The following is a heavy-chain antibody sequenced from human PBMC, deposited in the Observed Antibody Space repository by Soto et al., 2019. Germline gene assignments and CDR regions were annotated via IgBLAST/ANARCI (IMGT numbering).Heavy chain of an antibody. Sequence: SETLSLTCAVYGGSFSGYYWSWIRQPPGKGLEWIGEINHSGSTNYNPSLKSRVTISVDTSKNQFSLKLSSVTAADTAVYYCARNLGSSSWYDAFDIWGQGTMVT. CDR3: ARNLGSSSWYDAFDI. J-gene: IGHJ3*02. CDR1: GGSFSGYY. D-gene: IGHD6-13*01. CDR2: INHSGST. V-gene: IGHV4-34*01.